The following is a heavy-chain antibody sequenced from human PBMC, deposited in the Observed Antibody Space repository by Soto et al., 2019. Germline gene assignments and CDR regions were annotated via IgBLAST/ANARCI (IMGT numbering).Heavy chain of an antibody. Sequence: TSETLSLTCTVSGGSISSSSYYWGWIRQPPGKGLEWIGSIYYSGSTYYNPSLKSRVTISVDTSKNQFSLKLSPVTAADTAVYYCARGLNRGYSYGSDYWGQGILVTVS. D-gene: IGHD5-18*01. CDR3: ARGLNRGYSYGSDY. CDR2: IYYSGST. V-gene: IGHV4-39*01. J-gene: IGHJ4*02. CDR1: GGSISSSSYY.